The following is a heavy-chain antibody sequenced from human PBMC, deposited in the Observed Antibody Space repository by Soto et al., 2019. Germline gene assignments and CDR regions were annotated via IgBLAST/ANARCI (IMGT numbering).Heavy chain of an antibody. CDR3: SCRGISGTKYYHYDHGMDV. V-gene: IGHV1-69*12. J-gene: IGHJ6*02. Sequence: QVQLVQSGAEVKKPGSSVKVSCKASGGTFSSYAISWVRQAPGQGLEWMGGSIPIFGTANYAQKFQDRVKITADECPRTAYIEQNSLRSEDTALCYCSCRGISGTKYYHYDHGMDVWGQGTTVTVSS. D-gene: IGHD1-20*01. CDR2: SIPIFGTA. CDR1: GGTFSSYA.